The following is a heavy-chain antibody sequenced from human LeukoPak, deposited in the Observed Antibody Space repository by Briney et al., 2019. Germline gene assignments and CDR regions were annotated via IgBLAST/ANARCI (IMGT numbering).Heavy chain of an antibody. D-gene: IGHD3-22*01. CDR2: IYRGGST. J-gene: IGHJ4*02. V-gene: IGHV3-53*01. Sequence: GGSLRLSCAASGFNVSSKYMSWVRQAPGKGLEWVSVIYRGGSTYYADSVKGRFTISRDNSKNSLYLQMNSLRAEDTAVYYCAKYHQDTYYYDSSGYAYFDYWGQGTLVTVSS. CDR3: AKYHQDTYYYDSSGYAYFDY. CDR1: GFNVSSKY.